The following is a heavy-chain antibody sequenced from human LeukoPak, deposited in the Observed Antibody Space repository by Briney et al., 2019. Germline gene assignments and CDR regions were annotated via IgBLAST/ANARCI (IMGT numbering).Heavy chain of an antibody. CDR1: GGSISSSSYY. D-gene: IGHD2-2*01. CDR3: ARGYCSSTSCYGWPPTFDY. J-gene: IGHJ4*02. V-gene: IGHV4-39*01. Sequence: PSETLSLTCTVSGGSISSSSYYWGWIRQPPGKGLEWIGSIYYSGSTYYNPSLKSRVTISVDTSKNQFSLKLSSVTAADTAVYYCARGYCSSTSCYGWPPTFDYWGQGTLVTVSS. CDR2: IYYSGST.